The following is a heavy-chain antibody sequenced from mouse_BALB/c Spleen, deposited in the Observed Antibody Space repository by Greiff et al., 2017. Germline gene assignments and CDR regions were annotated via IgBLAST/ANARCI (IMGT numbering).Heavy chain of an antibody. CDR2: IWGGGST. CDR1: GFSLTDYG. CDR3: AKHSPYYYGSSYWYFDV. V-gene: IGHV2-6-5*01. D-gene: IGHD1-1*01. Sequence: VQLQQSGPGLVAPSQSLSITCTVSGFSLTDYGVSWIRQPPGKGLEWLGVIWGGGSTYYNSALKSRLSISKDNSKSQVFLKMNSLQTDDTAMYYCAKHSPYYYGSSYWYFDVWGAGTTVTVSS. J-gene: IGHJ1*01.